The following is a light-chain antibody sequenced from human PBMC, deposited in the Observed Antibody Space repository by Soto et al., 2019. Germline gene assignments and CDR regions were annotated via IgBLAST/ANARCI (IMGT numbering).Light chain of an antibody. CDR3: QQYHSSPLT. J-gene: IGKJ4*01. V-gene: IGKV4-1*01. CDR1: QSVLYSSNNKNF. CDR2: WAS. Sequence: DIVMTQSPDSLAVSLGERATINCKSSQSVLYSSNNKNFLAWYQQKPGHPPKLLFYWASTRESGVPDRFSGSGSGTDFTLTISSPQAEDVAVYYCQQYHSSPLTFGGGTKVDIK.